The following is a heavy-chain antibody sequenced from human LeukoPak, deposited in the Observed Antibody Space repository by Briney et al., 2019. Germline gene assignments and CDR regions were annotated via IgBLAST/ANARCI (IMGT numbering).Heavy chain of an antibody. CDR1: GGTFSSYA. Sequence: GASVKVSCKASGGTFSSYAISWVRQAPGQGLEWMGRIIPILGIANYAQKFQGRVTITADKSTSTAYMELSSLRSEDTAVYYCARDGYSSGEDYWGQGTLVTVSS. J-gene: IGHJ4*02. CDR3: ARDGYSSGEDY. CDR2: IIPILGIA. D-gene: IGHD6-19*01. V-gene: IGHV1-69*04.